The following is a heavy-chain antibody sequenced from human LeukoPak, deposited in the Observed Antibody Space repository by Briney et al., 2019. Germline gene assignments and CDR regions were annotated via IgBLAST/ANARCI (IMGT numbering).Heavy chain of an antibody. D-gene: IGHD3-22*01. V-gene: IGHV3-9*01. CDR3: AMSRHYYDSSGYPADY. CDR1: GFTFDDYA. Sequence: TGGSLRLSCAASGFTFDDYAMHWVRQAPGKGLEWVSGISWNSGSIGYADPVKGRFTISRDNAKNSLYLQMNSLRAEDTALYYCAMSRHYYDSSGYPADYWGQGTLVTVSS. J-gene: IGHJ4*02. CDR2: ISWNSGSI.